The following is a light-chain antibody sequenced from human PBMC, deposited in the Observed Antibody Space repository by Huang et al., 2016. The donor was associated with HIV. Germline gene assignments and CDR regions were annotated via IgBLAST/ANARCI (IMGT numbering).Light chain of an antibody. V-gene: IGKV3-15*01. CDR2: GAS. CDR3: QQYNNWPGFT. CDR1: QSISTN. J-gene: IGKJ3*01. Sequence: VVMTQSPATLSVSPGERATLSCRASQSISTNLAWYQQRPGQAPRLRFYGASSRATGIPARFIGSGSGTEFTLTITSLQSEDFAVYYCQQYNNWPGFTFGPGTKVDI.